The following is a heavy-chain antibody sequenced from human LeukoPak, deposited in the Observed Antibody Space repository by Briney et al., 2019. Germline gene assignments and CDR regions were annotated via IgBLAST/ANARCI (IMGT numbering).Heavy chain of an antibody. J-gene: IGHJ4*02. D-gene: IGHD5-18*01. CDR3: ATDASGDSYADY. V-gene: IGHV3-7*01. Sequence: GGSLRLSCAASGFTLGTYWMNWVRQAPGRGLEWVANIKPDGSHIYYVDSVKGRFTISRDNAKNSLYLQIISLRAEDTAIYYCATDASGDSYADYWGQGTRVTVSS. CDR1: GFTLGTYW. CDR2: IKPDGSHI.